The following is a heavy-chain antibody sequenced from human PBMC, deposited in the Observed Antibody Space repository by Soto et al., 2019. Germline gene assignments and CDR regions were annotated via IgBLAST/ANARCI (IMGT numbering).Heavy chain of an antibody. CDR2: ISAYNGNT. D-gene: IGHD3-3*01. CDR3: ARAPLPRITIFGVVIIPWFDP. Sequence: GASVKVSCKASGYTFTSYGISWVRQAPGQGLEWMGWISAYNGNTNYAQKLQGRVTMTTDTSTSTAYMELRSLRSDDTAVYYCARAPLPRITIFGVVIIPWFDPWGQGTLVTVSS. CDR1: GYTFTSYG. V-gene: IGHV1-18*01. J-gene: IGHJ5*02.